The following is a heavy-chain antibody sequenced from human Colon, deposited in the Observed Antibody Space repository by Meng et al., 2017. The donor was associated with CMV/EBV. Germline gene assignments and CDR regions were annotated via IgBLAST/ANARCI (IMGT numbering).Heavy chain of an antibody. D-gene: IGHD5-24*01. CDR2: ISANGYFK. CDR1: EFSINGYA. Sequence: AASEFSINGYAMNWVRQAPGKGLEWVSVISANGYFKFYTNSVKGRFTIGRDISKNTVYLQTDSLRAEDTAVYFCAKAPTRRYYVESWGQGSLVTVSS. CDR3: AKAPTRRYYVES. J-gene: IGHJ4*02. V-gene: IGHV3-23*01.